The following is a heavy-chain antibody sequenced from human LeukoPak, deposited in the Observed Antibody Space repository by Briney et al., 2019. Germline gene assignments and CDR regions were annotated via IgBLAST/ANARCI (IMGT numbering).Heavy chain of an antibody. CDR1: GFTFSSYS. CDR3: AKDWGQVPASISGH. Sequence: GGSLRLSCAASGFTFSSYSMNWVRQAPGKGLEWVSSIIVGSSYIYYADSVKGRFTISRDDARNSLYLQMDSLRTEDTAVYYCAKDWGQVPASISGHWGQGTLVTVSS. D-gene: IGHD2-2*01. V-gene: IGHV3-21*01. CDR2: IIVGSSYI. J-gene: IGHJ1*01.